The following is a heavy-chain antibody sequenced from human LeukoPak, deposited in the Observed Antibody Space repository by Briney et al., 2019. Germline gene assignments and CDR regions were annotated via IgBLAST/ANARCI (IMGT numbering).Heavy chain of an antibody. Sequence: GGSLRLSCAASGFTFSSYGMHWVRQAPGKGLEWVAFIRYDGSNKYYADSVKGRFTISRDNSKNTMYLQMNSLRAEDTAVYYCAKDEWVAAAGTALTWYYYGMDVWGQGTTVTVSS. V-gene: IGHV3-30*02. D-gene: IGHD6-13*01. J-gene: IGHJ6*02. CDR3: AKDEWVAAAGTALTWYYYGMDV. CDR1: GFTFSSYG. CDR2: IRYDGSNK.